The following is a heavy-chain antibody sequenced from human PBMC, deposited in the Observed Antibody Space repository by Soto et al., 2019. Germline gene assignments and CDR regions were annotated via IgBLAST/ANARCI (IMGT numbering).Heavy chain of an antibody. CDR1: GGSISSSSYY. D-gene: IGHD6-13*01. V-gene: IGHV4-39*01. CDR3: ASVGYSSSWPKFDY. J-gene: IGHJ4*02. Sequence: SETLSLTCTVSGGSISSSSYYWGWIRQPPGKGLEWIGSIYYSGSTYFNPSLKSRVTISVDTSKNQFSLKLSSVTAADTAVYYCASVGYSSSWPKFDYWGQGTLVTVSS. CDR2: IYYSGST.